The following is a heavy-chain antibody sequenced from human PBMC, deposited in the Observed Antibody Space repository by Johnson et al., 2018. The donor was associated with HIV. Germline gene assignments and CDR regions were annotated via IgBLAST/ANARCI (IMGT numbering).Heavy chain of an antibody. V-gene: IGHV3-15*01. CDR1: GLTFSSYG. Sequence: VQLVESGGGVVQPGQSLRLSCAASGLTFSSYGMHWVRQAPGQGLEWVGRVKSKNDGGTTEYGAPVKGRFTISRDDSKNMMYLQMNSLKTEDTAVYYCTTEWEYYYGSGKLDAFDIWGQGTMVTVSS. CDR2: VKSKNDGGTT. CDR3: TTEWEYYYGSGKLDAFDI. D-gene: IGHD3-10*01. J-gene: IGHJ3*02.